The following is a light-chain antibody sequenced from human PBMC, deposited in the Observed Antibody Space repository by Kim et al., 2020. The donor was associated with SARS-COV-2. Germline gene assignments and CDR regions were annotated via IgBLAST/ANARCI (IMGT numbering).Light chain of an antibody. V-gene: IGKV3-15*01. J-gene: IGKJ1*01. CDR2: GAS. CDR3: QQYNNWPGT. CDR1: QSVSRN. Sequence: GSPGERAPLACRASQSVSRNLAWYQQKPGQAPRLLIYGASTRATGIPARFSGSGSGTEFTLTISSLQSEDFAVYCCQQYNNWPGTFGQGTKVDIK.